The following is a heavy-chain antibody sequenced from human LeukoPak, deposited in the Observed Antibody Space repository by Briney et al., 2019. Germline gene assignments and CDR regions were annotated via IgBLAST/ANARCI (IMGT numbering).Heavy chain of an antibody. D-gene: IGHD6-19*01. V-gene: IGHV3-64*01. Sequence: GGSLRLSCAASGFTFSTYAIHWVRQAPGKGLEHVSSITYDGGTTYYANSVKGRFTISRDNSKNTLYLQMGSLRDEDMSVYYCARDEAGYSSDWGQGTLVTVSS. J-gene: IGHJ1*01. CDR3: ARDEAGYSSD. CDR1: GFTFSTYA. CDR2: ITYDGGTT.